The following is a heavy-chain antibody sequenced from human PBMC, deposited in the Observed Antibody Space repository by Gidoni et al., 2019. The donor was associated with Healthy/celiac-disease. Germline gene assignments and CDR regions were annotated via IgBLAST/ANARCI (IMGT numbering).Heavy chain of an antibody. J-gene: IGHJ5*02. D-gene: IGHD2-15*01. CDR3: ARGSDTCSGGSCYLGWFDP. V-gene: IGHV1-2*04. CDR1: GYTFTGYY. CDR2: INPNSGGT. Sequence: QVQLVQSGAEVKKPGASVKVSCKASGYTFTGYYMHWVRQAPGQGLEWMGWINPNSGGTNYAQKFQGWVTMTRDTSISTAYMELSRLRSDDTAVYYCARGSDTCSGGSCYLGWFDPWGQGTLVTVSS.